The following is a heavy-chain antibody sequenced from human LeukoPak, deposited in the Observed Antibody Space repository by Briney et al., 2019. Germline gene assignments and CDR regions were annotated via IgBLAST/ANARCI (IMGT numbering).Heavy chain of an antibody. CDR1: GYSFTSNV. J-gene: IGHJ4*02. CDR2: ISAYNGNT. V-gene: IGHV1-18*01. Sequence: ASVKVSCKASGYSFTSNVISWVRQAPGQGLEWMGWISAYNGNTNYAQKLQGRVTMTTDTSTSTAYMELRSLRSEDTAVYYCAREGRIVEATCFDYWGQGTLVTVSS. CDR3: AREGRIVEATCFDY. D-gene: IGHD1-26*01.